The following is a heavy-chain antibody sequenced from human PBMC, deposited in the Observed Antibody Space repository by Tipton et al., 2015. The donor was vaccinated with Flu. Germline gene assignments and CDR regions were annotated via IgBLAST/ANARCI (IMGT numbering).Heavy chain of an antibody. Sequence: SLRLSCAASGFTFSSYAMSWVRQAPGKGLEWVSAISGSGGSTYYADSVKGRFTISRDNSKNTLYLQMNSLRAEDTAVYYCAKGPSGSYYNFDHWGQGTLVTVSS. V-gene: IGHV3-23*01. J-gene: IGHJ4*02. CDR2: ISGSGGST. CDR1: GFTFSSYA. CDR3: AKGPSGSYYNFDH. D-gene: IGHD1-26*01.